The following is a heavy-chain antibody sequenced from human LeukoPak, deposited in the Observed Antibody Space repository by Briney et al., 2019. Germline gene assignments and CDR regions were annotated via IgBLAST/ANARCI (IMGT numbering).Heavy chain of an antibody. J-gene: IGHJ4*02. V-gene: IGHV3-23*01. D-gene: IGHD2-15*01. CDR3: AKGLPYCSGGSCSDY. CDR1: GFSFSSYA. CDR2: ISGSGGST. Sequence: PGGSLRLSCAASGFSFSSYAMSWVRQAPGKGLEWGSAISGSGGSTYYADSVKGRFTISRDNSKNTLYLQMNSLRAEDTAIYYCAKGLPYCSGGSCSDYWGQGTLVTVSS.